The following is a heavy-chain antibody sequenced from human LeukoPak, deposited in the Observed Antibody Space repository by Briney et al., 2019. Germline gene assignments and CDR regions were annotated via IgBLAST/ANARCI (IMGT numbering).Heavy chain of an antibody. CDR3: ARRRSTIFSPHAFDI. CDR1: GGSFSGYY. Sequence: PSETLSLTCAVYGGSFSGYYWSWIRQPPGKGLEWIGEINHSGSTNYNPSLKSRVTISVDTSKNQFSLKLISVTAADTAVYYCARRRSTIFSPHAFDIWGQGTMVTVSS. CDR2: INHSGST. J-gene: IGHJ3*02. D-gene: IGHD3-9*01. V-gene: IGHV4-34*01.